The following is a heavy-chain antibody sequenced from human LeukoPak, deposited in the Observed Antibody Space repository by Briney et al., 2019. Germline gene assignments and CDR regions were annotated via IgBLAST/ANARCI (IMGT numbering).Heavy chain of an antibody. D-gene: IGHD3-9*01. CDR2: TSSGSSWI. CDR3: ARTYYDILTGYNPYFDY. Sequence: GGSLRLSCAASGFTFSDYSMNWVRQTPGKGLEWVASTSSGSSWIYYADSVRGRFTISRDNAKNLLYLQMNSLRVEDTAIYYCARTYYDILTGYNPYFDYWGQGILVTVSS. J-gene: IGHJ4*02. CDR1: GFTFSDYS. V-gene: IGHV3-21*06.